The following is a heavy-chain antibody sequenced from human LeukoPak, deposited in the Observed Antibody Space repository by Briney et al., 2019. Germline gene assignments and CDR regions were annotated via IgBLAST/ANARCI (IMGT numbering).Heavy chain of an antibody. CDR2: IKQDGSEK. CDR1: GFTFSSYW. D-gene: IGHD1-14*01. CDR3: AKSYSTGSNYYYSGMDV. J-gene: IGHJ6*02. V-gene: IGHV3-7*03. Sequence: PGGSLRLSCAASGFTFSSYWMTWVSQAPGKGLEWVANIKQDGSEKYYVDSVKGRFTISRDNAKNSLYLQMTSLRAEDTAVYYCAKSYSTGSNYYYSGMDVWGQGTTVTVAS.